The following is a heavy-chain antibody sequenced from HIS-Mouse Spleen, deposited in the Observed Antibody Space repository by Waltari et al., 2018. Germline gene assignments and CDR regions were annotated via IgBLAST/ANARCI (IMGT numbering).Heavy chain of an antibody. CDR2: IPYEGSNK. CDR3: ARRYSGYDLGY. D-gene: IGHD5-12*01. V-gene: IGHV3-30*04. Sequence: QVQLVESGGGVVQPGRSLRLSCAASGFTFSSYALHWVRQAPGKGLEWVAVIPYEGSNKYYADSVKGRFTISRDNSKNTLYLQMNSLRAEDTAVYYCARRYSGYDLGYWGQGTLVTVSS. CDR1: GFTFSSYA. J-gene: IGHJ4*02.